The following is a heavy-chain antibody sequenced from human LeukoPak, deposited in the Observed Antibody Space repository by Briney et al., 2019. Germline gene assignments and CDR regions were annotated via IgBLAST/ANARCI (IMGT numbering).Heavy chain of an antibody. CDR3: ARARTQYSDGSGLNWFDL. J-gene: IGHJ5*02. Sequence: PSETLSLTCTVSGDSFSSGGYSWIRQLPGMGLEWIGYVFSSGKTYYKTSLKSRVTISLDMSKNQFSLRLSSVTAADTAVYYCARARTQYSDGSGLNWFDLWGQGTLVTVSS. CDR1: GDSFSSGGY. V-gene: IGHV4-31*03. D-gene: IGHD3-22*01. CDR2: VFSSGKT.